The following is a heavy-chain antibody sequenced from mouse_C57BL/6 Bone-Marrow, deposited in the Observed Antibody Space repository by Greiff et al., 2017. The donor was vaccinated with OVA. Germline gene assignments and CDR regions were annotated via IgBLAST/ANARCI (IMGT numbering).Heavy chain of an antibody. CDR1: GYTFTSYG. Sequence: VMLVESGAELARPGASVKLSCKASGYTFTSYGISWVKQRTGQGLEWIGEIYPRSGNTYYNEKFKGKATLTADKSSSTAYMELRSLTSEDSAVYFCARENYYYGSSPFAYWGQGTLVTVSA. CDR3: ARENYYYGSSPFAY. CDR2: IYPRSGNT. J-gene: IGHJ3*01. D-gene: IGHD1-1*01. V-gene: IGHV1-81*01.